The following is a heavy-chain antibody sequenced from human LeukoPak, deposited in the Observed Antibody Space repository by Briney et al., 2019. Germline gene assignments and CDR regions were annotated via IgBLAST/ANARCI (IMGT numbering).Heavy chain of an antibody. CDR1: GGTFSSYT. D-gene: IGHD4-17*01. V-gene: IGHV1-69*04. J-gene: IGHJ5*02. CDR2: IIPILGIA. CDR3: ARERDDYGDYNWFDP. Sequence: SVKVSCKASGGTFSSYTISWVRQAPGQGLEWMGRIIPILGIANYAQKFQGRVTITANKSTSTAYMELSSLRSEDTAVYYCARERDDYGDYNWFDPWGQGTLVTVSS.